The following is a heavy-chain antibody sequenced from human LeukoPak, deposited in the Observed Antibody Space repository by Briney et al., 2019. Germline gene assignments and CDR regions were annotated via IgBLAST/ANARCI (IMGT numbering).Heavy chain of an antibody. CDR3: AREVYMGYFDY. CDR1: GGSISSYY. Sequence: SETLSLTCTVSGGSISSYYWSWIWQPPGKGLEWIGYIYYSGSTNYNPSLKSRVTISVDTSKNQFSLKLSSVTAADTAVYYCAREVYMGYFDYWGQGTLVTVSS. CDR2: IYYSGST. J-gene: IGHJ4*02. D-gene: IGHD1-14*01. V-gene: IGHV4-59*01.